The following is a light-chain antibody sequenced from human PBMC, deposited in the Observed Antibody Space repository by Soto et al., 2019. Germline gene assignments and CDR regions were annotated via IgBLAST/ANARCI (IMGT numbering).Light chain of an antibody. CDR3: SSFTTSTTLV. Sequence: QSVLTQPASVSGSPGQSITISCAGSNSDVGAYNYVSWYQQHPGKAPKLIIFDVSNRPSGVSDRFSASKSGNTASLTISGLHAEDEADYYCSSFTTSTTLVFGGGTKLTVL. CDR2: DVS. V-gene: IGLV2-14*03. J-gene: IGLJ3*02. CDR1: NSDVGAYNY.